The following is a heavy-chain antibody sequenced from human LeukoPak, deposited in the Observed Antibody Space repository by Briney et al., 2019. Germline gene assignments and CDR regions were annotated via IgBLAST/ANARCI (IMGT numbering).Heavy chain of an antibody. J-gene: IGHJ4*02. CDR1: GFTFSSYI. Sequence: PGGSLRLSCAASGFTFSSYIMSWVRQAPGKGLEWVSSISGGGESTNYADSVQGRFSISRDNSKNTVDLQMNSLRDEDTATYYCAKGSTYSSGWFRENWGQGTLITVSS. CDR2: ISGGGEST. V-gene: IGHV3-23*01. CDR3: AKGSTYSSGWFREN. D-gene: IGHD6-19*01.